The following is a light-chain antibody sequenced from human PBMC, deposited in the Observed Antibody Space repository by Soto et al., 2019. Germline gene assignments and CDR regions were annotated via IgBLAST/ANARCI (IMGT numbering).Light chain of an antibody. Sequence: DIQMTQSPSTLSASVGDRVTITCRASQSISSWLAWYQQKPGKAPKLLIYKASSLESGVPSRFSGSGSGTEFTLTISRLQPDDFATYYGQQYNSYSTFGQGTKVEIK. J-gene: IGKJ1*01. V-gene: IGKV1-5*03. CDR1: QSISSW. CDR2: KAS. CDR3: QQYNSYST.